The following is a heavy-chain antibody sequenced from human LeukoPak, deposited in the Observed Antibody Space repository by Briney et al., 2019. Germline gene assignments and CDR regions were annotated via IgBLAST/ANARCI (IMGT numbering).Heavy chain of an antibody. D-gene: IGHD6-13*01. CDR1: GFTLTTYS. CDR3: ARALLIAAAGPYQSAFDI. CDR2: ISSSSSTI. Sequence: QSGGSLRLSCAASGFTLTTYSMNWVRQAPGKGLEWVSYISSSSSTIYYADSVEGRFTSSRDNAKNSLYLQMNSLRDEDTAVYYCARALLIAAAGPYQSAFDIWGQGTMVTVSS. J-gene: IGHJ3*02. V-gene: IGHV3-48*02.